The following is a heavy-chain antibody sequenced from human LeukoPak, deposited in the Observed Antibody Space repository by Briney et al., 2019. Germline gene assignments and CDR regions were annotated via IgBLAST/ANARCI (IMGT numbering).Heavy chain of an antibody. CDR1: GFTFSSYG. J-gene: IGHJ4*02. CDR3: AKGPYGDGGWYFDY. CDR2: ISYDGSNK. V-gene: IGHV3-30*18. Sequence: GGSLRLSCAASGFTFSSYGMHWARQAPGKGLEWVAVISYDGSNKYYADSVKGRFTISRDNSKNTLYLQMNSLRAEDTAVYYCAKGPYGDGGWYFDYWGQGTLVTVSS. D-gene: IGHD4-17*01.